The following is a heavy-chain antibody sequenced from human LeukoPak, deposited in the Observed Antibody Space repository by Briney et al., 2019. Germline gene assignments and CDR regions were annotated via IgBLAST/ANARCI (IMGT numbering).Heavy chain of an antibody. V-gene: IGHV1-69*04. Sequence: SVKVSCKASGGTFSSYAISWVRQAPGQGLEWMGRIIPILGIANYAQKFQGRVTITADKSTSTAYMELSSLRSEDTAVYYCAREPSPGNERLGTLAYWGQGTLVTVSS. CDR1: GGTFSSYA. D-gene: IGHD1-26*01. CDR2: IIPILGIA. CDR3: AREPSPGNERLGTLAY. J-gene: IGHJ4*02.